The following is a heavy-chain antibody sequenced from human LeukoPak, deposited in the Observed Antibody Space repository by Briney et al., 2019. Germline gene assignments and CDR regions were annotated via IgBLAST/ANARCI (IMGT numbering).Heavy chain of an antibody. CDR1: GFTFSRYW. J-gene: IGHJ3*02. CDR3: LYDCSGYSAFDI. Sequence: PGGSLRLSCEASGFTFSRYWMSWVCQAPGKGLEWVANIKQDGSEKHYVDSVKGRFSISRDNAKKSLYLQMNSLRAEDTAVYYCLYDCSGYSAFDIWGQGTMVTVSS. CDR2: IKQDGSEK. D-gene: IGHD3-22*01. V-gene: IGHV3-7*01.